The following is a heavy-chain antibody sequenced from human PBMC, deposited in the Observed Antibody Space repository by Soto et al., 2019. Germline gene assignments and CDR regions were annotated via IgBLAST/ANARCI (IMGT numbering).Heavy chain of an antibody. V-gene: IGHV3-23*04. Sequence: EVQLVESGGGLVNPGGSLRLSCAASGFTFSMSAMTWVRQAPGKGLEWVSTTGLNGRTTYYADSVKGRFTVSRDNSKNTLVLHMGSLRAEDTAVYYCATVYSTSRSFDYWGQGTLVTVSS. CDR2: TGLNGRTT. CDR3: ATVYSTSRSFDY. CDR1: GFTFSMSA. D-gene: IGHD6-6*01. J-gene: IGHJ4*02.